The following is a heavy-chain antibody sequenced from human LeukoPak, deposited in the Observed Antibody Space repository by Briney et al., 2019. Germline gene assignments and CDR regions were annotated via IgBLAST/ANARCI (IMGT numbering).Heavy chain of an antibody. Sequence: PGGSLRLSCAASGFTFDDYGMSWVRQAPGRGLEWVSGINWNGGSTGYADSVKGRFTISRDNAKNSLYLQMNSLRAEDTALYYCARGTYYYDSSGSYYFDYWGQGTLVTVSS. CDR1: GFTFDDYG. D-gene: IGHD3-22*01. V-gene: IGHV3-20*04. J-gene: IGHJ4*02. CDR2: INWNGGST. CDR3: ARGTYYYDSSGSYYFDY.